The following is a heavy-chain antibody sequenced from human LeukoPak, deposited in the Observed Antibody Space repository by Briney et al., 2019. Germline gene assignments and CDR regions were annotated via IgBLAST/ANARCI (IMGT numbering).Heavy chain of an antibody. CDR3: AKGIPAVGFDY. V-gene: IGHV3-53*01. Sequence: GGSLRLSCAASGFTVSSNFMSWVRQAPGKGLEWVSVIYSDGSTYYADSVKGRFTTSRDNSKNTLYLQMNSLRAEDTAVYYCAKGIPAVGFDYWGQGTLVTVSS. J-gene: IGHJ4*02. D-gene: IGHD1-14*01. CDR2: IYSDGST. CDR1: GFTVSSNF.